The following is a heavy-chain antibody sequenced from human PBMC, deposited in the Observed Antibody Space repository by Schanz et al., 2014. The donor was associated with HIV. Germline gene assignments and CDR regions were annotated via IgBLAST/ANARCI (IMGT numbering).Heavy chain of an antibody. J-gene: IGHJ4*02. CDR2: ISYDGSNK. D-gene: IGHD4-17*01. V-gene: IGHV3-30*18. CDR3: AKDDYGGNRAVGIFDY. Sequence: VQLVESGGGVVQPGRSLRLSCAASGFTFSIYGMHWVRQAPGKGLEWGAVISYDGSNKYYADSVKGRFTISRDNSKNTLYLQMNSLRAEDTAVYYCAKDDYGGNRAVGIFDYWGQGTLVTVSS. CDR1: GFTFSIYG.